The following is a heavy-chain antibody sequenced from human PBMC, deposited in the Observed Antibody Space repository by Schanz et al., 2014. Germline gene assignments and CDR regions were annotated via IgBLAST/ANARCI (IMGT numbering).Heavy chain of an antibody. CDR3: ARAPVTVGPYHYYMDV. CDR2: ISVYHGHT. Sequence: QVQLVQSGGEVKKPGASATVSCKASGYTFNNHGISWVRQAPGQGLEWMGWISVYHGHTNYAEKVHGRVTMTTDTSTGITSLELRNLKSDDTAVYYCARAPVTVGPYHYYMDVWGKGTTVTVSS. J-gene: IGHJ6*03. V-gene: IGHV1-18*01. CDR1: GYTFNNHG. D-gene: IGHD4-17*01.